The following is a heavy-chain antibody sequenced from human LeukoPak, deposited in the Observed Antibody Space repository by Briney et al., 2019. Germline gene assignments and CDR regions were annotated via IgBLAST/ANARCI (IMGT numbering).Heavy chain of an antibody. J-gene: IGHJ4*02. CDR3: ARGSGAAAGAFDY. D-gene: IGHD6-13*01. CDR1: GFTFRSYG. Sequence: PGRSLRLSCAASGFTFRSYGMHWVRQAPGKGLEWVAIVWYDGNNKYYADSVKGRFTVSRDNSKDTVSLQLNSLRAEDTAVYYCARGSGAAAGAFDYWGRGTLVTVPS. CDR2: VWYDGNNK. V-gene: IGHV3-33*01.